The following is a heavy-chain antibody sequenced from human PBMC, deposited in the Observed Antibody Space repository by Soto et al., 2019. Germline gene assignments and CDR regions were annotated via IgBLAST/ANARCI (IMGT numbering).Heavy chain of an antibody. J-gene: IGHJ3*01. CDR2: IIPMLTVT. D-gene: IGHD2-2*01. Sequence: QVHLEQSGAEEKKPGSSVKVSCKAAGGTFSTYTLIWVRQAPGQGLEWMGRIIPMLTVTNSAQKFQGRVTLTADKSTSTAFMELTSLTSDDTAVYYCSIGSWSAETFDVWGQGTMVTVSS. CDR1: GGTFSTYT. CDR3: SIGSWSAETFDV. V-gene: IGHV1-69*02.